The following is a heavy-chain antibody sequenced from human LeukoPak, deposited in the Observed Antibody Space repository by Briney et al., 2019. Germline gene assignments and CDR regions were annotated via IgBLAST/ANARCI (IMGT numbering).Heavy chain of an antibody. CDR2: IYYSGST. J-gene: IGHJ5*02. CDR1: GGSISSSSYY. D-gene: IGHD3-10*01. CDR3: ARVTMVRGVRLNWFDP. Sequence: SETLSLTCTVSGGSISSSSYYWGWIRQPPGKGLEWIGSIYYSGSTYYNPSLKSRVTISVDTSKNQFSLKLSSVTAADTAVYYCARVTMVRGVRLNWFDPWGQGTLVTVSS. V-gene: IGHV4-39*07.